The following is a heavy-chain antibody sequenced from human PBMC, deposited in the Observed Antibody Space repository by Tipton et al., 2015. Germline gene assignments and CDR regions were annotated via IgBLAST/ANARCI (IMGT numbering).Heavy chain of an antibody. CDR3: ARRFSHSSSWTFDY. V-gene: IGHV4-61*05. CDR2: ISYSGST. CDR1: GGSVSTSNYY. J-gene: IGHJ4*02. Sequence: TLSLTCTVSGGSVSTSNYYWGWIRQSPGKGLEWIGYISYSGSTYYNPSLKSRVTMSRDTSKNQFSLKLTSVTAADTAVYYCARRFSHSSSWTFDYWGQGTLVTVSS. D-gene: IGHD6-13*01.